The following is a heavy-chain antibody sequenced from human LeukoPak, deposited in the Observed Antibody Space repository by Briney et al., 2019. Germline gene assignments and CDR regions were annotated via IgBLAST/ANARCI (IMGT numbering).Heavy chain of an antibody. CDR2: INPNSGGT. J-gene: IGHJ3*01. CDR1: GYTFTGYY. D-gene: IGHD3-10*01. V-gene: IGHV1-2*02. CDR3: AREPHGYYYGSGPSSL. Sequence: PEASVKVSCKASGYTFTGYYMHWVRQAPGEGLEWMGWINPNSGGTNYAQKFQGRVTMTRDTSISTAYMELSRLRSDDTAVYYCAREPHGYYYGSGPSSLWGQGTMVTVSS.